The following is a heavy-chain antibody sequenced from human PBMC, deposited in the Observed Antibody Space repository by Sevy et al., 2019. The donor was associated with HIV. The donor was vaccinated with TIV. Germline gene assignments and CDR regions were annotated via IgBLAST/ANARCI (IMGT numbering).Heavy chain of an antibody. Sequence: GGSLRLSCGASGFTFSSYDMHRVRQAAGKGLEWVSGIGSGGDAYYPGSVKGRFTISRENAKNSLYLQMNSLRAGETAVYYCARSGGYSDYGMDVWGQGTTVTVSS. CDR1: GFTFSSYD. CDR3: ARSGGYSDYGMDV. CDR2: IGSGGDA. J-gene: IGHJ6*02. D-gene: IGHD5-12*01. V-gene: IGHV3-13*01.